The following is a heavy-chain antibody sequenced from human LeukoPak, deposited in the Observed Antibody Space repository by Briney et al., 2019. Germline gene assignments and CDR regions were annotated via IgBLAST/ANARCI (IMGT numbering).Heavy chain of an antibody. Sequence: PGGSLRLSCAASGFIFSSYALRWLRQAPGKGLEWVSSISGSGGSTFYADSVKGRFTISRDNSKNTLHLQLNSLRAEDTALYYCAKDRTSHRGIAECFRHWGQGTLVTVSS. V-gene: IGHV3-23*01. D-gene: IGHD2-8*01. CDR1: GFIFSSYA. CDR3: AKDRTSHRGIAECFRH. J-gene: IGHJ1*01. CDR2: ISGSGGST.